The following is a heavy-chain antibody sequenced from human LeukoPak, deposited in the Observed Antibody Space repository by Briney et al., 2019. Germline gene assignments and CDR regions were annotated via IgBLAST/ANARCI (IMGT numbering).Heavy chain of an antibody. Sequence: KSSETLSLTCTVSGGSISSSSYYWGWIRQPPGKGLEWIGSIYYSGSTYYNPSLKSRVTISVDTSKNQFSLKLSSVTAADTAVYYCARDLLGTTVAFDYWGQGTLVTVSS. D-gene: IGHD4-23*01. J-gene: IGHJ4*02. V-gene: IGHV4-39*07. CDR3: ARDLLGTTVAFDY. CDR1: GGSISSSSYY. CDR2: IYYSGST.